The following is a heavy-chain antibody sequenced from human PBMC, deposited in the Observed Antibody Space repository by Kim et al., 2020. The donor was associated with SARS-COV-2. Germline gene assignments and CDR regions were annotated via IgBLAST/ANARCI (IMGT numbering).Heavy chain of an antibody. CDR1: GFTFSSYE. CDR3: ARVLRYFDWLADY. V-gene: IGHV3-48*03. CDR2: ISSSGSTI. D-gene: IGHD3-9*01. J-gene: IGHJ4*02. Sequence: GGSLRLSCAASGFTFSSYEMNWVRQAPGKGLEWVSYISSSGSTIYYADSVKGRFTISRDNAKNSLYLQMNSLRAEDTAVYYCARVLRYFDWLADYWGQGTLVTVSS.